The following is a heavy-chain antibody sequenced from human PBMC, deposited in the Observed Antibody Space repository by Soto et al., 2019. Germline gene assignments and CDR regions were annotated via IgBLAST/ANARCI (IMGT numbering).Heavy chain of an antibody. J-gene: IGHJ4*02. CDR3: ARVGGVAARTFDY. CDR2: IYYSGST. D-gene: IGHD6-6*01. CDR1: GGSINIGGYY. Sequence: PSETLSLTCTVSGGSINIGGYYWSWIRQHPGKGLEWIGYIYYSGSTFYNPSLKSRVTISFDTSKNQFSLKLNSVTAADTAVYYCARVGGVAARTFDYWGQGTLVTVSS. V-gene: IGHV4-31*03.